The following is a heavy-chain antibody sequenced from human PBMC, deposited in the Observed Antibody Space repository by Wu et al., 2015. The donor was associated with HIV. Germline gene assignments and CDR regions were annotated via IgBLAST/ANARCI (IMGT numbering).Heavy chain of an antibody. CDR1: GYTFTGYY. CDR3: ATYGPGYNWMYK. CDR2: MAPNSDVT. D-gene: IGHD1-20*01. J-gene: IGHJ4*02. V-gene: IGHV1-2*02. Sequence: QGHLVQSGAEVKNPGASVKVSCKASGYTFTGYYMHWVRQAPGQGLEWMGWMAPNSDVTNYAPKLQGRVTMTRDTSISTAYMELSSLRSDDTAVYYCATYGPGYNWMYKWGQGTLVTVSS.